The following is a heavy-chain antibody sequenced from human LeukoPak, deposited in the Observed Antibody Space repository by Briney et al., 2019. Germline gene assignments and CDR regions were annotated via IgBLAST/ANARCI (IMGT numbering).Heavy chain of an antibody. CDR1: RGSISGYY. CDR3: ARGKGYFDY. CDR2: IYYSGST. J-gene: IGHJ4*02. Sequence: SSETLSLTCTVSRGSISGYYWSWSRQPPGKGREWIGYIYYSGSTNYNPSLKRRVTISADTSENQFSLKLSSVTAADTAVYYCARGKGYFDYWGQGTLVTVSS. V-gene: IGHV4-59*01.